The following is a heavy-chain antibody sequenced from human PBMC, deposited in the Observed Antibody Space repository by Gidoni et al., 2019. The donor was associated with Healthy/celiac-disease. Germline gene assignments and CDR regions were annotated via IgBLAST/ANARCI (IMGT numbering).Heavy chain of an antibody. CDR2: IIPILGTA. CDR1: RGPFSLHA. Sequence: VQLVQSGAEVKKPGSSVKVSCKASRGPFSLHAIRWVRQAPRQGLEWMGRIIPILGTANYAQSFQGRVTITADTSTSTAYMEMRRLRSEDTAVYYCARDLGTYLPHGVSWYFDLWGRGTLVSVSS. J-gene: IGHJ2*01. CDR3: ARDLGTYLPHGVSWYFDL. D-gene: IGHD1-26*01. V-gene: IGHV1-69*04.